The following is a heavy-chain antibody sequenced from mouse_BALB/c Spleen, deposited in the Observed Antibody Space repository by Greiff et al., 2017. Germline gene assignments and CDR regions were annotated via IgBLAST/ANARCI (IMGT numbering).Heavy chain of an antibody. D-gene: IGHD1-1*01. CDR3: ARVPSYYYGSSLNWYFDV. CDR2: ISTYSGNT. J-gene: IGHJ1*01. V-gene: IGHV1-67*01. Sequence: QVQLQQSGPELVRPGVSVKISCKGSGYTFTDYAMHWVKQSHAKSLEWIGVISTYSGNTNYNQKFKGKATMTVDKSSSTAYMELARLTSEDSAIYYCARVPSYYYGSSLNWYFDVWGAGTTVTVSS. CDR1: GYTFTDYA.